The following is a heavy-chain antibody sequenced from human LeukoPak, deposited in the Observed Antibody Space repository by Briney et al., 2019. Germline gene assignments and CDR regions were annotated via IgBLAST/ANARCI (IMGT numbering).Heavy chain of an antibody. CDR1: GFTFSSYW. CDR2: IKTDGSEK. CDR3: ASQGVHTFFDY. V-gene: IGHV3-7*01. J-gene: IGHJ4*02. Sequence: PGGSLRLSCAASGFTFSSYWMSWVRQVPGKGLEWVANIKTDGSEKYSVDSVKGRFTISRDNAKNSLYLQMNSLRAEDTAIYYCASQGVHTFFDYWGQGALVTVSS. D-gene: IGHD1-1*01.